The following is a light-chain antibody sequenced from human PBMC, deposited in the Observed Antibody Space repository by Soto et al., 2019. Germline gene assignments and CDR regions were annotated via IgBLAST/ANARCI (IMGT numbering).Light chain of an antibody. CDR2: GAS. Sequence: EVVMTQSAATLSVSPGERDTLSCRASQSVSNNYGAWYQQKHGQAPRLLISGASNRATGMPDRFSGNGSGTYFTLALSRLVSEDFSVYYCQRYGTPPFTFGPWTKVDLK. J-gene: IGKJ3*01. V-gene: IGKV3-20*01. CDR1: QSVSNNY. CDR3: QRYGTPPFT.